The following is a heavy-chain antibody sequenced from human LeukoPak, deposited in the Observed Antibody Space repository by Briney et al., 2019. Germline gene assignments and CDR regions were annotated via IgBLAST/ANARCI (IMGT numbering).Heavy chain of an antibody. D-gene: IGHD4-23*01. CDR3: ARNSEKDI. CDR2: FYSRGGT. J-gene: IGHJ4*02. V-gene: IGHV3-66*01. CDR1: GFTFSSYA. Sequence: PGGSLRLSCAASGFTFSSYAMSWVRQAPGKGLEWVSVFYSRGGTYYAASVKGRFTISRDSSKNTLHLQMNSLRAEDTAIYYCARNSEKDIWGQGTLVTVSS.